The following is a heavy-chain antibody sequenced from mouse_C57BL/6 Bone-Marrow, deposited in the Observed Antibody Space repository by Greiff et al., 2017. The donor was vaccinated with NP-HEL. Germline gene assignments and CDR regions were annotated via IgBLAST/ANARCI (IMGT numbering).Heavy chain of an antibody. D-gene: IGHD1-1*01. CDR1: GFSLTSYG. Sequence: QVQLKESGPGLVQPSQSLSITCTVSGFSLTSYGVHWVRQSPGKGLEWLGVIWSGGSTAYNAAFISKLSIRKDNSKSQVFFKMNRLQADDTAIYYCARPPYYYGSSYGYFDVWGTGTTVTVSS. J-gene: IGHJ1*03. CDR2: IWSGGST. V-gene: IGHV2-2*01. CDR3: ARPPYYYGSSYGYFDV.